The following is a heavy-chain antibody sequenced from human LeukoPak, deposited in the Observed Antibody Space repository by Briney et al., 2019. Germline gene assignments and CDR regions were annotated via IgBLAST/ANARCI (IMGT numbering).Heavy chain of an antibody. CDR3: ARGLQLSPRSAFDI. Sequence: GASVKVSCKVSGYTLTELSMHWVRQAPGKGLEWMGGFDPEDGETIYAQKFQGRVAMTRDTSTSTVYMELSSLSSDDTAVYYCARGLQLSPRSAFDIWGQGTLVTVSS. V-gene: IGHV1-24*01. D-gene: IGHD6-13*01. CDR1: GYTLTELS. CDR2: FDPEDGET. J-gene: IGHJ3*02.